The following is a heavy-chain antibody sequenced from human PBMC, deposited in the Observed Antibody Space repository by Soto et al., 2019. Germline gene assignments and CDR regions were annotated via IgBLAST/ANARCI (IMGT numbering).Heavy chain of an antibody. Sequence: GGSLRLSCAASGFTFSGYAMSWVRQAPGKGLEWVSAISGSGGSTYYADSVKGRFTISRDNSKNTLYLQMNSLRAEDTAKYFCAKGKTPGWYYFDYWGQGTLVTVSS. CDR3: AKGKTPGWYYFDY. D-gene: IGHD6-19*01. CDR1: GFTFSGYA. V-gene: IGHV3-23*01. CDR2: ISGSGGST. J-gene: IGHJ4*02.